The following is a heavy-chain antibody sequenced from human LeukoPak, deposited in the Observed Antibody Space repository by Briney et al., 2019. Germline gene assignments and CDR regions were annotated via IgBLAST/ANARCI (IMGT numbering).Heavy chain of an antibody. Sequence: ASVKVSCKVSGYTFTELSMHWVRQAPGKGREWLGGFDPDDGETIYAQKFQGRVTMTEDTSTDTAYMELSSLRSEDTAVYYCARGNGLTLGIAAAGSYYYCMDVWGQGTTVTVSS. V-gene: IGHV1-24*01. CDR1: GYTFTELS. J-gene: IGHJ6*02. CDR3: ARGNGLTLGIAAAGSYYYCMDV. D-gene: IGHD6-13*01. CDR2: FDPDDGET.